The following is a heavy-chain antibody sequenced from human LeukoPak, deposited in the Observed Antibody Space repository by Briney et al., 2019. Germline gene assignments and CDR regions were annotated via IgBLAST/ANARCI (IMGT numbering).Heavy chain of an antibody. Sequence: PSETLSLTCTVSGGSISSHYWSWIRQPPGKGLEWIGYIYYSGSTNYNPSLKSRVTISVDTSKNQFSLKLSSVIAADTAVYYCARGATKAPFDYWGQGTLVTVSS. J-gene: IGHJ4*02. V-gene: IGHV4-59*11. CDR2: IYYSGST. CDR3: ARGATKAPFDY. CDR1: GGSISSHY.